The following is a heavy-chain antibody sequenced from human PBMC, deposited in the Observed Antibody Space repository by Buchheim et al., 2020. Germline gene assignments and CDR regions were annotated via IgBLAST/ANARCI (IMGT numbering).Heavy chain of an antibody. CDR1: GFTFNTYA. CDR3: AKDAVWGSYRALFDY. J-gene: IGHJ4*02. Sequence: EVQLLESGGGLVQPGGSLRLSCAASGFTFNTYAMSWVRQAPGKGLEWVSSITNIGGSTYYADSVKGRFTISRDNSKNTLYLQMNSLRAEDTAVYYCAKDAVWGSYRALFDYWGQGTL. D-gene: IGHD3-16*02. CDR2: ITNIGGST. V-gene: IGHV3-23*01.